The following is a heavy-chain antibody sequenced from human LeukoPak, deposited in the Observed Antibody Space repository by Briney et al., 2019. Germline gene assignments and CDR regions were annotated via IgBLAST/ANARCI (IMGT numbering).Heavy chain of an antibody. D-gene: IGHD2-2*01. V-gene: IGHV4-59*01. CDR2: IYYSGST. CDR1: GGSISSSY. J-gene: IGHJ4*02. Sequence: SETLSLTCTVSGGSISSSYWSWIRQPPGKGLEWIGYIYYSGSTNYNPSLKSRVTISVDTSKNQFSLKLSSVTAADTAVYYCARGDGYCSSTSCLLHFDYWGQGTLVTVSS. CDR3: ARGDGYCSSTSCLLHFDY.